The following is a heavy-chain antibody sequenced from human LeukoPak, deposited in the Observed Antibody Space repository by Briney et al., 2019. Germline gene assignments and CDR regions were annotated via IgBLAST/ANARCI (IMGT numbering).Heavy chain of an antibody. V-gene: IGHV3-48*01. CDR2: ISSSSSTI. Sequence: GGSLRLSCAASGFTFSSYSMNWVRQAPGKGLEWVSYISSSSSTIYYADSVKGRFTISRDNAKNSLYLQMNSLGAEDTAVYYCAKGGRIQFSHYYYYMDVWGKGTTVTVSS. J-gene: IGHJ6*03. CDR3: AKGGRIQFSHYYYYMDV. CDR1: GFTFSSYS. D-gene: IGHD5-18*01.